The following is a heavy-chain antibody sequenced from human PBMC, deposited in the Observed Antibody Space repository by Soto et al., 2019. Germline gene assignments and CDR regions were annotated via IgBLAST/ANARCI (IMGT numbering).Heavy chain of an antibody. Sequence: QVQLQESGPGLVKPSGTLSLTCAVSGDSVTSNVWWSWVRQPPGKGLEWIGEAYHNGLTDYNPSLKSRLTMSVDTSKNEFSRELTSLTAADTAIYYCARDAAVPGESDRFDYWGQGTLVTVSS. CDR3: ARDAAVPGESDRFDY. D-gene: IGHD6-19*01. CDR2: AYHNGLT. CDR1: GDSVTSNVW. V-gene: IGHV4-4*02. J-gene: IGHJ4*02.